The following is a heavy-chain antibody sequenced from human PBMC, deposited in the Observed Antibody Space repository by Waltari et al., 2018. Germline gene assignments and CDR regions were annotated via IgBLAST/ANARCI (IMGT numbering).Heavy chain of an antibody. CDR3: ARHRLDRGDSFDF. Sequence: QVQLQESGPGLVKPSGNLSLTCSVSEYSISTGFYWGWVRQTPGKGLEWIGSIYHLGNTRYNPPLNSRAAVSMDMSKNQFSLRLTAVTAADTAVYYCARHRLDRGDSFDFWGQGVLVTVSS. J-gene: IGHJ4*02. CDR2: IYHLGNT. D-gene: IGHD3-22*01. CDR1: EYSISTGFY. V-gene: IGHV4-38-2*02.